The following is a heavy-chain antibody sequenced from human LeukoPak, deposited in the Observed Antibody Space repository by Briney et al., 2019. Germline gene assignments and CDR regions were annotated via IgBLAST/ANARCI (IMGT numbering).Heavy chain of an antibody. CDR2: IYYSGST. D-gene: IGHD1-1*01. CDR3: ARVGGITTLNFDY. Sequence: SETLSLTCTVSGGSISSYYWSWIRQPPGKGLEWIGYIYYSGSTNYSPSLKSRVTISVDTSKNQFSLKLSSVTAADTAVYYCARVGGITTLNFDYWGQGTLVTVSS. CDR1: GGSISSYY. V-gene: IGHV4-59*01. J-gene: IGHJ4*02.